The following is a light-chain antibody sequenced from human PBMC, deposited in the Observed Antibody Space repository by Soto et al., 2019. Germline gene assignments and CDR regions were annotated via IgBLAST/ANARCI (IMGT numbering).Light chain of an antibody. CDR3: QQYGSSVKT. J-gene: IGKJ1*01. V-gene: IGKV2D-29*01. CDR1: QSLLHSDGKAY. Sequence: DIVMTQTLLSLSVAPGQPASISCRSCQSLLHSDGKAYLYWYLQKPGQAPSLLIFGASNRAPDIPDRFSGSGSGTDFTLTISRLEPEDFAVYFCQQYGSSVKTFGQGTKVDIK. CDR2: GAS.